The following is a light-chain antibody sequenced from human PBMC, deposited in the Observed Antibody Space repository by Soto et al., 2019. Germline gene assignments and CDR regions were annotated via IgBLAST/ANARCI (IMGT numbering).Light chain of an antibody. CDR1: SSNIGTNT. V-gene: IGLV1-44*01. Sequence: QPVLTQPPSASGTPGQRVTISCFGSSSNIGTNTVNWYQQLPGSAPKFLIYSNNQRPSGVPDRFSGSKSGTSASLAISGLQPDDEADYYCAAWDGSLNGVLFGGGTKLTVL. J-gene: IGLJ2*01. CDR2: SNN. CDR3: AAWDGSLNGVL.